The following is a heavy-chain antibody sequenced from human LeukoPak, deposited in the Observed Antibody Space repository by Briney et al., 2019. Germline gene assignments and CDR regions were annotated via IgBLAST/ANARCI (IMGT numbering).Heavy chain of an antibody. V-gene: IGHV1-18*01. CDR3: ARVRHCSGGSCYPHNWFDP. CDR2: ISAYNGNT. CDR1: GYTFTSYG. D-gene: IGHD2-15*01. Sequence: GASVKVSCKASGYTFTSYGISWVRQAPGQGLEWMGWISAYNGNTNYAQKLQGRVTMTTDTSTSTAYMELRSPRSDDTAVYYCARVRHCSGGSCYPHNWFDPWGQGTLVTVSS. J-gene: IGHJ5*02.